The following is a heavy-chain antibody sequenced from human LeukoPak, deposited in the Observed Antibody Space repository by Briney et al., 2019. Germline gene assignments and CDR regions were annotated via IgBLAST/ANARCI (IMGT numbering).Heavy chain of an antibody. V-gene: IGHV3-30*03. J-gene: IGHJ4*02. CDR1: GFTFSTYG. Sequence: GGSLRLSCAASGFTFSTYGLHWVRQAPGTGLEWVAVISYDGSHIYYADSVKGRFTISRDNSKNTLHLQMNGLRVEDTAVYYCARDDCSSSSCLTYWGQGTLVTVSS. CDR3: ARDDCSSSSCLTY. D-gene: IGHD2-2*01. CDR2: ISYDGSHI.